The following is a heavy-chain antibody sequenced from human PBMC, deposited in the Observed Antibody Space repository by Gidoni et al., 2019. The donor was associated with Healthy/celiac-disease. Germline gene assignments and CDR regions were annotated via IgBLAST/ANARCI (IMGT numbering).Heavy chain of an antibody. Sequence: QVQLVQSGAEVKKPGASVKVSCQASGYTFTSYAMHWVRQAPGQRLEWMGWINAGNGNRKCSQKFQGRVTITRYTSASTAYMELSSLRSEDTAVYYCARYSGVRGVMSPHYYYYMDVWGKGTTVTVSS. V-gene: IGHV1-3*01. CDR3: ARYSGVRGVMSPHYYYYMDV. CDR2: INAGNGNR. J-gene: IGHJ6*03. D-gene: IGHD3-10*01. CDR1: GYTFTSYA.